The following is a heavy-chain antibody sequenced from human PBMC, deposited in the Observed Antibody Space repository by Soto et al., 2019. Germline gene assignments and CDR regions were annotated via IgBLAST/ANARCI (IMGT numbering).Heavy chain of an antibody. D-gene: IGHD5-12*01. J-gene: IGHJ5*02. CDR2: IYTSGST. CDR3: ARDYSGYGGYNWFDP. Sequence: SETLSLTCTVSGGSISSYYWSWIRQPAGKGLEWIGRIYTSGSTNYNPSLKSRVTMSVDTSKNQFSLKLRSVTAADTAVYYCARDYSGYGGYNWFDPWGQGTLVTVSS. V-gene: IGHV4-4*07. CDR1: GGSISSYY.